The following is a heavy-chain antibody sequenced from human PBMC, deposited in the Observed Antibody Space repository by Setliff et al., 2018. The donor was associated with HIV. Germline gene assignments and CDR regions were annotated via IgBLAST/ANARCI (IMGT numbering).Heavy chain of an antibody. Sequence: GSLRLSCAASGFTFTNYWMAWIRQAPGKGLEWVAFIRYDGSNKYYADSVKGRFTISRDNAKNTVYLQMNSLRVEDTAVYYCAKGSYSSGRYDKYLDYWGQGALVTVSS. CDR3: AKGSYSSGRYDKYLDY. V-gene: IGHV3-30*02. CDR1: GFTFTNYW. CDR2: IRYDGSNK. J-gene: IGHJ4*02. D-gene: IGHD3-22*01.